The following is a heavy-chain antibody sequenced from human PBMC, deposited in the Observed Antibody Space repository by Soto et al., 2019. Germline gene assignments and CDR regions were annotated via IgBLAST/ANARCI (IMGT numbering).Heavy chain of an antibody. CDR1: GFSFNNYA. J-gene: IGHJ4*02. D-gene: IGHD4-17*01. CDR2: FSAGGRA. Sequence: EVQLLESGGALVRPGGSLRLSCAASGFSFNNYALSWVRQAPGKGPEWVSTFSAGGRAYYAASVQGRFTIARDSSQDTVHLQISDLRPEDTAVYYCAKESLPEHYGDTLFDYWGQGTRVTVSS. V-gene: IGHV3-23*01. CDR3: AKESLPEHYGDTLFDY.